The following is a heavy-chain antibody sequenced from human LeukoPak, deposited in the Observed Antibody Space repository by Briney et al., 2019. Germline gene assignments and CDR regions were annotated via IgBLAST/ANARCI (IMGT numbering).Heavy chain of an antibody. J-gene: IGHJ4*02. V-gene: IGHV1-69*04. CDR3: ARGRRGDVVTAATRGYFDY. Sequence: SEKVSCKASGGTFSSYAISWMRQAPGQGLEWMGRIIPILGIANYAQKFQGRVTITADKSTSTAYMELSSLRSEDTAVYYCARGRRGDVVTAATRGYFDYWGQGTLVTVSS. CDR1: GGTFSSYA. CDR2: IIPILGIA. D-gene: IGHD2-21*02.